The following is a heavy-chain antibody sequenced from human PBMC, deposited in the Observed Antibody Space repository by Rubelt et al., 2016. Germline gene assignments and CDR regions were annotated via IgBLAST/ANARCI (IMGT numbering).Heavy chain of an antibody. CDR1: GYPFATYA. CDR3: ARFTLPAVTTAYYYCALDV. J-gene: IGHJ6*01. Sequence: QVQLVQSGAEVKRPGASVKVSCKASGYPFATYAMHWVRQAPGQRLEWMGWIDAGNGDTKYSINLQGRVTLTGDTAASISYSDLSSLRSEDSAVYYCARFTLPAVTTAYYYCALDVWGQGTTVTVSS. D-gene: IGHD4-17*01. CDR2: IDAGNGDT. V-gene: IGHV1-3*01.